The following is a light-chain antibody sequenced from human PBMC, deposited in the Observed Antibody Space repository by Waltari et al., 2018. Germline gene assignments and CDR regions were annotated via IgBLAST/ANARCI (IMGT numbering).Light chain of an antibody. CDR1: SSDVGAYNY. V-gene: IGLV2-14*01. CDR3: SSYTSSSTWV. CDR2: EVS. J-gene: IGLJ3*02. Sequence: QSALTQPASVSGSPGQSISISCTGNSSDVGAYNYVSWYQQYPGKAPKLMIYEVSNRPSGVSNRFSGSKSDNTASLTVSGLQAEDEADYYCSSYTSSSTWVFGGGTKLTVL.